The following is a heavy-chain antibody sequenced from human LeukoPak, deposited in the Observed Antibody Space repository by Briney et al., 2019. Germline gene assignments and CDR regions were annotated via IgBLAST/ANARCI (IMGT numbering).Heavy chain of an antibody. CDR3: ARTHDYGGSEWFDT. CDR2: IYAGDCDA. J-gene: IGHJ5*02. CDR1: GYRFNNYW. D-gene: IGHD4/OR15-4a*01. Sequence: GESLKISCKGSGYRFNNYWIGWVRQMPGKGLEWMGIIYAGDCDARYSLSFQGQVTMAVDKSISTAYLQWTSLKASDGAMYYCARTHDYGGSEWFDTWGQGTLVTVSS. V-gene: IGHV5-51*01.